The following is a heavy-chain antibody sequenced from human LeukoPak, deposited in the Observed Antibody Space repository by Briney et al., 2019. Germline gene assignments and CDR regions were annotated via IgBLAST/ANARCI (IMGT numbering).Heavy chain of an antibody. V-gene: IGHV4-39*07. J-gene: IGHJ5*02. D-gene: IGHD3-10*01. CDR2: IYYSGST. Sequence: KPSETLSLTCTVSGDSISSSSYYWGWIRQSPGKGLELIGTIYYSGSTNYKPSLKSRVTISVDTSKNQFSLKLSSVTAADTAVYYCARGGYYGSGNDFRFDPWGQGTLVTVSS. CDR3: ARGGYYGSGNDFRFDP. CDR1: GDSISSSSYY.